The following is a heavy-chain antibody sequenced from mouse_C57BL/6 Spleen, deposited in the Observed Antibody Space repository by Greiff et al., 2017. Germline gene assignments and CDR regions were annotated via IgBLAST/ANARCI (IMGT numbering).Heavy chain of an antibody. CDR3: ARGTGSDY. CDR1: GYTFTSYT. J-gene: IGHJ2*01. CDR2: INPSSSYT. V-gene: IGHV1-4*01. Sequence: QVQLQQSGAELARPGASVKMSCKASGYTFTSYTMHWVKQRPGQGLEWIGYINPSSSYTKYNQKFKDKATLTADKSSSTAYIQRSSLTSEDSAVYYCARGTGSDYWGQGTTLTVSS.